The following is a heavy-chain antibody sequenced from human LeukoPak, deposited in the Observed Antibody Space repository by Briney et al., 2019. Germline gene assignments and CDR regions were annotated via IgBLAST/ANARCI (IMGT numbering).Heavy chain of an antibody. CDR1: GGSISRSDYY. J-gene: IGHJ4*02. CDR2: IYHSGIT. Sequence: SETLSLTCTVSGGSISRSDYYWTWIRQPPGKGLEYLGYIYHSGITYYNPSLKSRVTISVDTSKNQFSLKLSSVTAADTAVYYCARGKPYYDFWSGYYTGGSFDYWGQGTLVTVSS. V-gene: IGHV4-30-4*02. D-gene: IGHD3-3*01. CDR3: ARGKPYYDFWSGYYTGGSFDY.